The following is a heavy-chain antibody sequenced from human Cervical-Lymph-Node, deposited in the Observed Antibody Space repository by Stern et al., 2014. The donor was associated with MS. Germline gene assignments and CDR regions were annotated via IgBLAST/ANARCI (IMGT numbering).Heavy chain of an antibody. Sequence: VQLLQPGAEVKKPGESLKISCKGSGYSFTNYWIGWVRQMPGKGLEWMGIISPSDSETRYSPSFQGQVTISADKSISTAYVQWSSLKASDTAMYYCARTGRALDSWGQGTLVTVSS. CDR2: ISPSDSET. CDR1: GYSFTNYW. J-gene: IGHJ5*02. CDR3: ARTGRALDS. V-gene: IGHV5-51*03. D-gene: IGHD1-14*01.